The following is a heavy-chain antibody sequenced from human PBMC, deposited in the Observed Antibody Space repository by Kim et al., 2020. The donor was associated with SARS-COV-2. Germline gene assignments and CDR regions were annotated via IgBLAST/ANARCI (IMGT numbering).Heavy chain of an antibody. Sequence: SQTLSLTCAISGDSVSSNSAAWNWIRQSPSRGLEWLGRTYYRSKWYNDYAGSVKSRITINPDTSKNQFSLQLNSVTPEDTAVYYCARVRARGDTLVGSYYYYGMDVWGQGTTVTVSS. V-gene: IGHV6-1*01. J-gene: IGHJ6*02. CDR1: GDSVSSNSAA. CDR3: ARVRARGDTLVGSYYYYGMDV. D-gene: IGHD5-18*01. CDR2: TYYRSKWYN.